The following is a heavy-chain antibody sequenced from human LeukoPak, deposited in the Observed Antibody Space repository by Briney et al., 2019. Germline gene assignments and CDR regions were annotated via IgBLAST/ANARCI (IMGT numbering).Heavy chain of an antibody. CDR3: ARALGRGTPDY. Sequence: PSETLSLTCTVSGGSISSYYWSWIRQPPGKGLEWIGYIYYSGSTNYNPSLKSRVTISVDTSKNQFSLKLSSVTAADTAVYYCARALGRGTPDYWGQGTLVTVSS. D-gene: IGHD1-7*01. CDR2: IYYSGST. J-gene: IGHJ4*02. V-gene: IGHV4-59*08. CDR1: GGSISSYY.